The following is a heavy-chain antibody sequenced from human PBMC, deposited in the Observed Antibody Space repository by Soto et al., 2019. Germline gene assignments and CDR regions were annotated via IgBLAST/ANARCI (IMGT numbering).Heavy chain of an antibody. CDR1: GGSFSGYY. CDR2: INHSGST. J-gene: IGHJ4*02. Sequence: SETLSLTCAVYGGSFSGYYWSWIRQPPGKGLEWIGEINHSGSTNYNPSLKSRVTISVDTSKNQFSLKLSSVTAADTAVYYCARTRENNWGWMGLDYWGQGTLVTVSS. V-gene: IGHV4-34*01. CDR3: ARTRENNWGWMGLDY. D-gene: IGHD7-27*01.